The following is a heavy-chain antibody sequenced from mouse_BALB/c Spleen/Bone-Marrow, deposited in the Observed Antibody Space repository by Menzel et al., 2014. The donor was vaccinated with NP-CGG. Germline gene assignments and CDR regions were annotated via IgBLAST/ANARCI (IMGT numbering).Heavy chain of an antibody. D-gene: IGHD2-3*01. Sequence: EVNVVESGGGLVKPGGSLKLSCAASGFTFSSYTMSWVRQTPEKRLEWVATISSGGSYTYYPDSVKGRFTISRDNAKNTLYLQMSSLKSEDTAMYYCTRDDGYYYFASWGQGTPLTVSS. J-gene: IGHJ2*01. CDR1: GFTFSSYT. V-gene: IGHV5-6-4*01. CDR3: TRDDGYYYFAS. CDR2: ISSGGSYT.